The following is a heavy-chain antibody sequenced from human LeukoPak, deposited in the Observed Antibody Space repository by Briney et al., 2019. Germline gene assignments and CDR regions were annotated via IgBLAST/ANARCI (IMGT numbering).Heavy chain of an antibody. CDR1: GGSFSGYY. V-gene: IGHV4-34*01. J-gene: IGHJ1*01. Sequence: SETLSLTCAVYGGSFSGYYWSWIRQPPGKGLEWIGEINHSGSTNYNPSLKSRVTISVDTSKNQFSLKLSSVTAADTAVYYCASPRDYDISAPVQHWGQGTLVTVSS. D-gene: IGHD3-9*01. CDR3: ASPRDYDISAPVQH. CDR2: INHSGST.